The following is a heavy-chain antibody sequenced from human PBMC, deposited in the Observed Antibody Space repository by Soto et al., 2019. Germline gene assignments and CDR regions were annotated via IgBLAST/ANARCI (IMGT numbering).Heavy chain of an antibody. CDR1: GYTFTSYD. J-gene: IGHJ5*02. D-gene: IGHD1-26*01. CDR3: ARATSGSYYHYWFDP. V-gene: IGHV1-8*01. CDR2: MNPNSGNT. Sequence: ASVKVSCKASGYTFTSYDINWVRQATGQGLEWMGWMNPNSGNTGYAQKFQGRVTMTRNTSISTAYMELSTLRSEDTAVYYCARATSGSYYHYWFDPWGQGTLVTVSS.